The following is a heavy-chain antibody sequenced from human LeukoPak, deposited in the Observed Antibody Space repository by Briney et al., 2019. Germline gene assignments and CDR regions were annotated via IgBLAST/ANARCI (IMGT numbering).Heavy chain of an antibody. D-gene: IGHD2-21*01. CDR3: ATGPYSAFEM. CDR1: GFTFTDFW. V-gene: IGHV3-74*01. CDR2: VKGDEIST. J-gene: IGHJ3*02. Sequence: GGSLRLSSAASGFTFTDFWMHWVRQAPGGGLVWVSRVKGDEISTLYADSVKGRFTISRDNAKNTLYLQMNSLRADDTALYYCATGPYSAFEMWGQGTMVTVSS.